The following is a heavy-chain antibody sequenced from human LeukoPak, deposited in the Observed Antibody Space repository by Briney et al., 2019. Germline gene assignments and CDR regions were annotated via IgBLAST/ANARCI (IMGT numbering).Heavy chain of an antibody. D-gene: IGHD5-18*01. CDR2: INHSGST. V-gene: IGHV4-34*01. CDR3: APRGNIEHSYVYGKWFDP. Sequence: SETLSLTCAVYGGSFTAYYWTWIRQPPGKGLEWVGEINHSGSTNYNGSLRSRVTISVDNSNNQLSLRLSSVTAADTAVYYCAPRGNIEHSYVYGKWFDPWGQGTRVTVSS. CDR1: GGSFTAYY. J-gene: IGHJ5*02.